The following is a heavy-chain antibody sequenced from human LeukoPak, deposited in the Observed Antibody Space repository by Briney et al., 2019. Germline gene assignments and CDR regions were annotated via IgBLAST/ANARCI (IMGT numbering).Heavy chain of an antibody. CDR3: ARDRGDQLLYFGSWVYYMDV. CDR2: INPNSGGT. V-gene: IGHV1-2*02. J-gene: IGHJ6*03. CDR1: GYTFTGYY. D-gene: IGHD2-2*02. Sequence: ASVKVSCKASGYTFTGYYMHWVRQAPGQGLEWMGWINPNSGGTNYAQKFQGRVTMTRDTSISTAYMELSRLRSDDTAVYYCARDRGDQLLYFGSWVYYMDVWGKGTTVTVSS.